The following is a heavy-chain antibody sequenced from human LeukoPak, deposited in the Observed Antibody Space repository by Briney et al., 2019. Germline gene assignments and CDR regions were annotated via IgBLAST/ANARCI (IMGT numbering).Heavy chain of an antibody. CDR3: ARIIVVVPAAKYYYYMGV. J-gene: IGHJ6*03. CDR1: GGSITSDASY. CDR2: IYYGGTT. D-gene: IGHD2-2*01. Sequence: SQTLSLTSTVSGGSITSDASYWSWIRQPPGKGREWFGHIYYGGTTYYNPSLKRRVPISVHTSKNQFSLKLSSLTAAETIALGCARIIVVVPAAKYYYYMGVWGKGTTVTVSS. V-gene: IGHV4-30-4*08.